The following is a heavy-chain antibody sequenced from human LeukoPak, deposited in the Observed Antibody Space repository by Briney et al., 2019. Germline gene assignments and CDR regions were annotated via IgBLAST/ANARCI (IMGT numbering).Heavy chain of an antibody. V-gene: IGHV1-2*02. CDR1: GYTFTGYY. D-gene: IGHD3/OR15-3a*01. J-gene: IGHJ5*02. CDR2: INPNSGGT. Sequence: ASVTVSFKASGYTFTGYYMHWVRQAPGQGLEWMGWINPNSGGTNYAQKFQGRVTMTRDTSISTAYMELSRLRSDDTAVYYCARHGRTGYWFDPWGQGTLVTVSS. CDR3: ARHGRTGYWFDP.